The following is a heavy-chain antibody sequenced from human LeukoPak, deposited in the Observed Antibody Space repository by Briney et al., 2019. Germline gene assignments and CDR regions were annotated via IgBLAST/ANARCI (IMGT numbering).Heavy chain of an antibody. D-gene: IGHD3-22*01. J-gene: IGHJ5*02. V-gene: IGHV4-59*08. CDR2: IYYSGST. CDR3: ARSATHRSSYYYDSSGYYYHWFDP. Sequence: SETLSLTCTVSGGSISSYYWSWIRQPPGKGLEWIGYIYYSGSTNYNPSLKSRVTISVDTSKNQFSLKLSSVTAADTAVYYCARSATHRSSYYYDSSGYYYHWFDPWGQGTLVTVSS. CDR1: GGSISSYY.